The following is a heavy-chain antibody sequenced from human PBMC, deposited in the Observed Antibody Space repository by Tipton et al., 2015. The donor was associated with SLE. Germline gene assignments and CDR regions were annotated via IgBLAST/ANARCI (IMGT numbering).Heavy chain of an antibody. D-gene: IGHD6-19*01. CDR3: ATSEVAGDPSKDDAFEI. J-gene: IGHJ3*02. CDR1: GGSINSSDYS. V-gene: IGHV4-30-2*01. CDR2: IFRSGST. Sequence: TLSLTCTVSGGSINSSDYSWSWIRQPPGKGLEWIGYIFRSGSTYYNPSLKGRVSISVDRTKNQFFLKLSSVTAADTAVYYCATSEVAGDPSKDDAFEIWGQGTLVTVSS.